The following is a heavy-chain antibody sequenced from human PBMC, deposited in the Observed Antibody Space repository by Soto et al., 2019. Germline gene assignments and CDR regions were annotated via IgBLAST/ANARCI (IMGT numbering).Heavy chain of an antibody. Sequence: PGGSLRLSCAASGFSFSSYALNWVRQAPGKGLEWVSTISGRGGRAYYADSVKGRFTISRDNSKNTLYLQMNSLRVEDTATYYCAGALENPYFYYGLNVWGQGTTVTVSS. J-gene: IGHJ6*02. D-gene: IGHD1-1*01. CDR3: AGALENPYFYYGLNV. CDR1: GFSFSSYA. V-gene: IGHV3-23*01. CDR2: ISGRGGRA.